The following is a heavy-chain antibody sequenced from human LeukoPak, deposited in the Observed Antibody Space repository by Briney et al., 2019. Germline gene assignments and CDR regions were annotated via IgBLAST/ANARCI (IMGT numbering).Heavy chain of an antibody. V-gene: IGHV4-39*07. D-gene: IGHD3-16*01. Sequence: SETLSLTCHVSGGSIRGNNYYWGWIRQPPGKGLEWIGNIYYRGNTHYNPSLKSRVTISIDTSKNHFSLRLTSGTAAEAAVYYCAVGDVDWGQGTLVTVS. CDR2: IYYRGNT. CDR3: AVGDVD. CDR1: GGSIRGNNYY. J-gene: IGHJ4*02.